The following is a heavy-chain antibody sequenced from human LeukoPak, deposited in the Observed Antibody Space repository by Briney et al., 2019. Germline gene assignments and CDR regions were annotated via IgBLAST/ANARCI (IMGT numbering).Heavy chain of an antibody. Sequence: SETLSLTCAVPGGSISSGGYSWSWIRQPPGKGLEWIGYIYHSGSTYYNPSLKSRVTISVDRSKNQFSLKLSSVTAADTAVYYCARGRPYAPSNWFDPWGQGTLVTVSS. CDR1: GGSISSGGYS. CDR2: IYHSGST. D-gene: IGHD2-2*01. J-gene: IGHJ5*02. V-gene: IGHV4-30-2*01. CDR3: ARGRPYAPSNWFDP.